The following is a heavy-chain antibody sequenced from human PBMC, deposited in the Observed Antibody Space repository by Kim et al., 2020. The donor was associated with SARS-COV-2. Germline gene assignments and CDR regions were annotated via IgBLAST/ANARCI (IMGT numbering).Heavy chain of an antibody. CDR1: GGSISSYY. Sequence: SETLSLTCTVSGGSISSYYWSWIRQPPGKGLEWIGYIYYSGSTNYNPSLKSRVTISVDTSKNQFSLKLSSVTAADTAMYYCARHAGYSYGSDAFDIWGQGTMLTVSS. J-gene: IGHJ3*02. CDR2: IYYSGST. D-gene: IGHD5-18*01. CDR3: ARHAGYSYGSDAFDI. V-gene: IGHV4-59*08.